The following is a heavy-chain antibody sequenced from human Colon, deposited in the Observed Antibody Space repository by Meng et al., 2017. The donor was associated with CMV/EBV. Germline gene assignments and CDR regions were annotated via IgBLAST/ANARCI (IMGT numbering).Heavy chain of an antibody. Sequence: QVQLAQPGAEVKKPGASVKVSCKPSGYIFTDYYMHWVRQAPGQGLEWMGWINANNGGTNYAQKFQGRVTMTRDTSISTAYMELNRLTSDDTAVYYCVRDVTRGGYWGQGTLVTVSS. CDR3: VRDVTRGGY. D-gene: IGHD3-10*01. J-gene: IGHJ4*02. CDR1: GYIFTDYY. CDR2: INANNGGT. V-gene: IGHV1-2*02.